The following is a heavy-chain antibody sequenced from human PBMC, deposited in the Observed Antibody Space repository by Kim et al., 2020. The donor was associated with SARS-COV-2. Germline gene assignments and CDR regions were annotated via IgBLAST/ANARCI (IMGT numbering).Heavy chain of an antibody. Sequence: SQTLSLTCAISGDSVSSNSAAWNWIRQSPSRGLEWLGRTYYRSKWYNDYAVSVKSRITINPDTSKNQFSLQLNSVTPEDTAVYYCARDGGSYKGVVDDAFDIWGQGTMVTVSS. D-gene: IGHD1-26*01. CDR2: TYYRSKWYN. CDR3: ARDGGSYKGVVDDAFDI. J-gene: IGHJ3*02. CDR1: GDSVSSNSAA. V-gene: IGHV6-1*01.